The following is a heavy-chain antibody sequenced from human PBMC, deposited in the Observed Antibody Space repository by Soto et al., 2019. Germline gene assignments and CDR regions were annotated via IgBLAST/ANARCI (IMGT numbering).Heavy chain of an antibody. CDR2: FDPEDGET. CDR3: ATAGIWSGYYCDY. D-gene: IGHD3-3*01. Sequence: ASVKVSCKVSGYTLTELSMHWVLQAPGKGLEWMGGFDPEDGETIYAQKFQGRVTMTEDTSTDTAYMELSSLRSEDTAVYYCATAGIWSGYYCDYWGQGTLVTVSS. J-gene: IGHJ4*02. CDR1: GYTLTELS. V-gene: IGHV1-24*01.